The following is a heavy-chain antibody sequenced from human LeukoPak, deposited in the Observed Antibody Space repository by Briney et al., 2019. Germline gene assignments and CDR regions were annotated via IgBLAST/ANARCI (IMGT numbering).Heavy chain of an antibody. CDR1: GFSFSSYN. CDR2: ISPSSNYI. J-gene: IGHJ4*02. Sequence: SGGSLRLSCAASGFSFSSYNMNWVRQAPGKGLEWVSSISPSSNYIYYADSMKGRFTISRDNAKNSLYLQMSSLRAEDTAVFYCVRERDIGSGFGYWGQGTLVTVSS. V-gene: IGHV3-21*01. D-gene: IGHD5-12*01. CDR3: VRERDIGSGFGY.